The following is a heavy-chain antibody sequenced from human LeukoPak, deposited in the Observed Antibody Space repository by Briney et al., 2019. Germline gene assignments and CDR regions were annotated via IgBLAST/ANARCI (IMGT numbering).Heavy chain of an antibody. CDR2: IRYDGSDK. D-gene: IGHD3-22*01. CDR1: GFTFSSYG. Sequence: GGSLRLSCAASGFTFSSYGMHWVRQAPGKGLEWVSFIRYDGSDKYYADSVRGRFTISRDNAKNSVYLQMDSLRAEDTAVYYCARDRGHYDYDSSGYSYSAFDLWGQGTMVTVSS. J-gene: IGHJ3*01. V-gene: IGHV3-30*02. CDR3: ARDRGHYDYDSSGYSYSAFDL.